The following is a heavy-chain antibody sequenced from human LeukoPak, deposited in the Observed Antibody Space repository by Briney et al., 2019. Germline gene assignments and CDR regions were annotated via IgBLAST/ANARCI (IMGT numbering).Heavy chain of an antibody. V-gene: IGHV3-66*01. D-gene: IGHD6-19*01. CDR2: LYSGGST. CDR3: ARSPIAVAGQNTFDY. J-gene: IGHJ4*02. Sequence: GGSLRLSCAASGFTVSSNYMSWVRQAPGKGLEWVSVLYSGGSTYYADSVKGRFTISSDNSKNTLYLQMNSLRAEDTAVYYCARSPIAVAGQNTFDYWGQGTLVTVSS. CDR1: GFTVSSNY.